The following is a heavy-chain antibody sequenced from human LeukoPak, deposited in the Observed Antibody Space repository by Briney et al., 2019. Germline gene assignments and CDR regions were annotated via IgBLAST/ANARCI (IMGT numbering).Heavy chain of an antibody. CDR3: ARGRGGSYVPY. Sequence: SVKVSCEASGGTFRSYAISWVRQAPGQGLEWMGGIIPIFGTANYAQKFQGRVTITADESTSTAYMELSSLRSEDTAVYYCARGRGGSYVPYWGQGTLVTVSS. D-gene: IGHD1-26*01. CDR2: IIPIFGTA. J-gene: IGHJ4*02. V-gene: IGHV1-69*01. CDR1: GGTFRSYA.